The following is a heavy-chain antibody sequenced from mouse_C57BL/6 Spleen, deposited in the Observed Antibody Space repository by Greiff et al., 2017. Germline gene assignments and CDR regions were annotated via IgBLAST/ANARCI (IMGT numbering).Heavy chain of an antibody. CDR2: IRSKSNNYET. J-gene: IGHJ3*01. D-gene: IGHD2-12*01. Sequence: EVQLVESGGGLVQPKGSLKLSCAASGFSFNTYAMNWVRQAPGKGLEWVARIRSKSNNYETYYAVSVKDRFTISRDDSESMLYLQMNNFKTEDTAMYYCVRQYCYYDYWGQGTLVTVSA. CDR3: VRQYCYYDY. V-gene: IGHV10-1*01. CDR1: GFSFNTYA.